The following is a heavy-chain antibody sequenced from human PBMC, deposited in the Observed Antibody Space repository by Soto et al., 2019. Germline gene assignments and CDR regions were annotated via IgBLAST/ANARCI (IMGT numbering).Heavy chain of an antibody. CDR2: VYDSGAT. Sequence: QVQLQESGPGLVKPSGTLSLTCTVSGASIRGHYWSWIRQPPGQGPEWIGYVYDSGATNYDPFLVSRLSMSVDTSKNQFFLKLTSATAADTALYYCARLNYYDSLYYFDTWGPGTLVTVSS. D-gene: IGHD3-22*01. CDR3: ARLNYYDSLYYFDT. V-gene: IGHV4-59*08. J-gene: IGHJ4*02. CDR1: GASIRGHY.